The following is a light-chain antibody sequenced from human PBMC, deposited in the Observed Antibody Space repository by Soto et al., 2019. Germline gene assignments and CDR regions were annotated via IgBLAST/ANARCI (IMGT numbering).Light chain of an antibody. Sequence: QSALTQPASVSGSPGQSVTISCTGTSSDVGGYNYVSWYQQHPGKDPKLMIYDVSNRPSGVSNRFSGSKSGNTAYLTISGLQAEDQADYYCSSYTSSSTIYVVFGGGTKLTVL. CDR3: SSYTSSSTIYVV. CDR1: SSDVGGYNY. V-gene: IGLV2-14*01. J-gene: IGLJ2*01. CDR2: DVS.